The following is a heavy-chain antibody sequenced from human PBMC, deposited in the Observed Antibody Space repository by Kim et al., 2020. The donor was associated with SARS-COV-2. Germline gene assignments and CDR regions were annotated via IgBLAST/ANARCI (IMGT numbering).Heavy chain of an antibody. CDR1: GGSISSGGYY. Sequence: SETLSLTCTVSGGSISSGGYYWSWIRQHPGKGLEWIGYIYYSGSTYYNPSLKSRVTISEDTSKNQFSLKLSSVTAADTAVYYCARNIGITMIVVVTGWFDPWGQGTLVTVSS. J-gene: IGHJ5*02. CDR2: IYYSGST. CDR3: ARNIGITMIVVVTGWFDP. D-gene: IGHD3-22*01. V-gene: IGHV4-31*03.